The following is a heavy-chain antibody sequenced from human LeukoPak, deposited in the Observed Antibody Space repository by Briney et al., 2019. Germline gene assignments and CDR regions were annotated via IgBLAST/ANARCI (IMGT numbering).Heavy chain of an antibody. D-gene: IGHD3-10*01. J-gene: IGHJ4*02. Sequence: ASVKVSCKASGGTFISYAISWVRQAPGQGLEWMGRIIPIFGTANYAHKFQGRVTITTDESTSTVYMELSSLRSDATAVSFWSGETLYGSGSQSGDWGQGTLVTVSS. V-gene: IGHV1-69*05. CDR1: GGTFISYA. CDR2: IIPIFGTA. CDR3: SGETLYGSGSQSGD.